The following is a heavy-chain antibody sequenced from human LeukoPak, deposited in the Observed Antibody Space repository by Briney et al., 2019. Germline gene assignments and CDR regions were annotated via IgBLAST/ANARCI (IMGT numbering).Heavy chain of an antibody. CDR1: GGSISSSSYY. D-gene: IGHD3-22*01. Sequence: PSETLSLTCTVSGGSISSSSYYWGWIRQPPGKGLEWNGEINHSGITNYNPSLRSLATTSVDTSKNHFSQKLSSVTAANTAVYYCTRLGFDSGGIGAYAFDIGGQGKVVTVSS. V-gene: IGHV4-39*07. CDR2: INHSGIT. CDR3: TRLGFDSGGIGAYAFDI. J-gene: IGHJ3*02.